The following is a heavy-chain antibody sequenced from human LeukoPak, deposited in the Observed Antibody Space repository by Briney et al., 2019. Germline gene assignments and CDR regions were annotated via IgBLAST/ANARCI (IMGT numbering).Heavy chain of an antibody. V-gene: IGHV1-2*06. CDR3: ARDKGILGSFGVD. D-gene: IGHD3-16*01. CDR1: GYTFTGYY. J-gene: IGHJ4*02. CDR2: INPNSGGT. Sequence: ASVKVSSKASGYTFTGYYMHWVRQAPGQGLEWMGRINPNSGGTNYAQKLQGRVTMTTDTSTSTAYMELRSLRSDDTAVYYCARDKGILGSFGVDWGQGTLVTVSS.